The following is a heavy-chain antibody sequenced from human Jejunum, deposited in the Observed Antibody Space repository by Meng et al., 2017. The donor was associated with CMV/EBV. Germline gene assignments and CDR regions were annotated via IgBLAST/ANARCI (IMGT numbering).Heavy chain of an antibody. CDR2: IRHDGSNK. CDR3: AKVQVSSRFDYYYYGMDV. D-gene: IGHD6-13*01. Sequence: YGIHGVRQAPGKGLEWVAFIRHDGSNKYYGDSVKGRFTIARDNSKNTLYLQMNSLRAEDTAVYSCAKVQVSSRFDYYYYGMDVWGQGTTVTVSS. CDR1: YG. V-gene: IGHV3-30*02. J-gene: IGHJ6*02.